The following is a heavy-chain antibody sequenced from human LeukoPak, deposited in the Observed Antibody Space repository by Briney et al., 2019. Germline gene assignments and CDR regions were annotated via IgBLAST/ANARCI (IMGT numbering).Heavy chain of an antibody. Sequence: GGSLRLSCAASGFTFSSYGMHWVRQAPGKGLEWVVFIRYDGSNKYYADSVKGRFTISRDNSKNTLYLQMNSLRAEDTAVYYCAKGSWERAAGTNYFDYWGQGTLVTVSS. CDR2: IRYDGSNK. J-gene: IGHJ4*02. CDR1: GFTFSSYG. CDR3: AKGSWERAAGTNYFDY. D-gene: IGHD6-13*01. V-gene: IGHV3-30*02.